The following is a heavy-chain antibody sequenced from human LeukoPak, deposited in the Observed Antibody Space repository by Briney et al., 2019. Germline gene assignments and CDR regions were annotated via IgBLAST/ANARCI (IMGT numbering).Heavy chain of an antibody. Sequence: GGSLRLSCAASGFTFSSYEMNWVRQAPGKGLEWVSYISSSGSTIYYADSVKGRFTISRDNAKNSLYLQMNSLGAEDTAVYYCARDWSYYGSGSFDYWGQGTLVTVSS. CDR1: GFTFSSYE. J-gene: IGHJ4*02. CDR3: ARDWSYYGSGSFDY. CDR2: ISSSGSTI. V-gene: IGHV3-48*03. D-gene: IGHD3-10*01.